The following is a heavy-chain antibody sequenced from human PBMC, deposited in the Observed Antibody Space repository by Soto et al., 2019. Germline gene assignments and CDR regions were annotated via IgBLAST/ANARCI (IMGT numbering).Heavy chain of an antibody. CDR3: ARDLGTYNWNPGGWFDP. D-gene: IGHD1-20*01. Sequence: SETLSLTCTVSGGSISSYYWSWIRQPPGKGLEWIGYIYYSGSTNYNPSLKSRVTISVDTSKNQFSLKLSSVTAADTAVYYCARDLGTYNWNPGGWFDPWGQGTLVTVSS. J-gene: IGHJ5*02. CDR2: IYYSGST. V-gene: IGHV4-59*01. CDR1: GGSISSYY.